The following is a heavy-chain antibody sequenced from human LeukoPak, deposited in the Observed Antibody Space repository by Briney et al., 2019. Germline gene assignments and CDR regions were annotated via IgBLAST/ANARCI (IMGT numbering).Heavy chain of an antibody. Sequence: VASVKVSCTASGYTFASYYMHWVRQAPGQGLEWMGIINPSGGSTSYAQKFQGRVTMTRDTSTSTVYMELSSLRSEDTAVYYCARARRSTRNSLDPWGQGTLVTVSS. D-gene: IGHD1-26*01. V-gene: IGHV1-46*01. CDR1: GYTFASYY. CDR2: INPSGGST. J-gene: IGHJ5*02. CDR3: ARARRSTRNSLDP.